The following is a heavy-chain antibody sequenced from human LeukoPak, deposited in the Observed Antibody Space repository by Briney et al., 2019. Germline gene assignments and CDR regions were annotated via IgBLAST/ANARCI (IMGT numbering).Heavy chain of an antibody. CDR2: IIPIFCTA. Sequence: SVTVSCMASRGTFSSYAISWVRQAPGQGVEWMGGIIPIFCTANYAQKFQGRVTITADKSTSTAYVELSSLRSEDTAVYSCASEPRLEAATTAWFDPWGQGTLVTVSS. V-gene: IGHV1-69*06. J-gene: IGHJ5*02. CDR1: RGTFSSYA. D-gene: IGHD2-15*01. CDR3: ASEPRLEAATTAWFDP.